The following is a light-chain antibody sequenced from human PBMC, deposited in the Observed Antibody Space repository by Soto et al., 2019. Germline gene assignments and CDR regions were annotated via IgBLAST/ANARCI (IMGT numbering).Light chain of an antibody. CDR1: SSNIGSNS. J-gene: IGLJ3*02. CDR3: AAWDDSLNGWV. V-gene: IGLV1-44*01. CDR2: SNN. Sequence: QSVLTQPPSASGTPGQRVAISYSGNSSNIGSNSVNWYQHLPGTAPKLLVYSNNRRPSGVPDRISGSKSGASASLAFSGLQSEDEAEYFCAAWDDSLNGWVFGGGTKLTVL.